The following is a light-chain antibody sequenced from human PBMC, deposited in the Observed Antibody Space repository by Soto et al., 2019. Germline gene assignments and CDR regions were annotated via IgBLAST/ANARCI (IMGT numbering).Light chain of an antibody. V-gene: IGLV2-14*01. Sequence: QSALTQPASVSGSPGQSITISCTGTSSDVGGYNYVSLYQQHPGKAPKLMIYDGSNRPSGVSNRFSGSKSGNMASLTISGLQAEDEADYYCSSYTSSSTLVVFGGGTKVTVL. J-gene: IGLJ2*01. CDR2: DGS. CDR1: SSDVGGYNY. CDR3: SSYTSSSTLVV.